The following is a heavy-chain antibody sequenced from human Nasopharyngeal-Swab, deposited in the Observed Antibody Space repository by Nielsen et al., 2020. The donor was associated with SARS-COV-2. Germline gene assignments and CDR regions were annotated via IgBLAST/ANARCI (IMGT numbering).Heavy chain of an antibody. CDR2: ISSSSSTI. Sequence: GESLKISCAASGFTFSSYSMNWVRQAPGKGLEWVSYISSSSSTIYYADSVKGRFTISRDNAKNSLYLQMNSLRAEDTAVYYCAKGDYGSDPGGYFDYWGQGTLVTVSS. V-gene: IGHV3-48*01. CDR1: GFTFSSYS. J-gene: IGHJ4*02. CDR3: AKGDYGSDPGGYFDY. D-gene: IGHD3-10*01.